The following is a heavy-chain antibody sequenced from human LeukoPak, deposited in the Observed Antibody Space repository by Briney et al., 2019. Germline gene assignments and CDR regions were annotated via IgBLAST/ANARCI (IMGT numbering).Heavy chain of an antibody. CDR1: GGSMTNYY. D-gene: IGHD6-19*01. V-gene: IGHV4-59*01. CDR2: IYYNGNT. Sequence: PSETLSLTCTVSGGSMTNYYWSWIRRPPGKGLEWIGSIYYNGNTNYNPSVKSRVTISIDTSKKQFYLRLSSVTAADTALYFCARDNQYNSGWSFDPWGQGILVTVSS. J-gene: IGHJ5*02. CDR3: ARDNQYNSGWSFDP.